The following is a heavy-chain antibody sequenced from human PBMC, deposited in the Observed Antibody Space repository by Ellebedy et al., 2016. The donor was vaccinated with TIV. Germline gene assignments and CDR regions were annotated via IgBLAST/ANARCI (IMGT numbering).Heavy chain of an antibody. D-gene: IGHD1-26*01. J-gene: IGHJ6*02. CDR1: GFTFSNFG. CDR2: ISYDGRYK. V-gene: IGHV3-30*18. Sequence: PGGSLRLSCVASGFTFSNFGMHWVRQAPGKGLAWVGVISYDGRYKYYVESVKGRFTISRDKSKNTVFLQMNSLRPEDTAVYYCVKGLREGVGELTYYYGMDVWGQGTTVTVSS. CDR3: VKGLREGVGELTYYYGMDV.